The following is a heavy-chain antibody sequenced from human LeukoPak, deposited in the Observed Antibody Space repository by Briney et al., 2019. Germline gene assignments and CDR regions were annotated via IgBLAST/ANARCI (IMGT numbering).Heavy chain of an antibody. D-gene: IGHD4-17*01. J-gene: IGHJ6*03. CDR1: GGSISSSSYY. CDR3: ARRRGGDYGMYYYYYMDV. Sequence: SETLSLTCTVSGGSISSSSYYWGWIRQPPGKGLEWIGSIYYSGSTYYNPSLKSRVTISVDTSKNQFSLKLSSVTAAYTAVYYCARRRGGDYGMYYYYYMDVWGKGTTVTVSS. CDR2: IYYSGST. V-gene: IGHV4-39*07.